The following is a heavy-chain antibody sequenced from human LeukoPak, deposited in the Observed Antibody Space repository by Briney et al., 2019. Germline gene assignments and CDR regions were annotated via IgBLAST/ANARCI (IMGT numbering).Heavy chain of an antibody. V-gene: IGHV1-24*01. CDR2: FDPEDGET. Sequence: ASVKVSCKVSGYTLTELSMHWVRQAPGKGIEWMGGFDPEDGETIYAQKFQGRVTMTEDTSTDTAYMELSSLRSEDTAVYYCATSVVVPAATYYYYYGMDVWGQGTTVTVSS. D-gene: IGHD2-2*01. J-gene: IGHJ6*02. CDR3: ATSVVVPAATYYYYYGMDV. CDR1: GYTLTELS.